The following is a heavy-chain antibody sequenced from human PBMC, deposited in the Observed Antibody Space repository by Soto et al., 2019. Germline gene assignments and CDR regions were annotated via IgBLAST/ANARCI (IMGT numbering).Heavy chain of an antibody. CDR3: ASSIAVAGLADY. Sequence: ASVKVSCKASGYTFTSYGISWVRQAPGQGPEWMGWISAYNGNTNYAQKLQGRVTMTTDTSTSTAYMELRSLRSDDTAVYYCASSIAVAGLADYWGQGTLVNVSS. J-gene: IGHJ4*02. D-gene: IGHD6-19*01. CDR1: GYTFTSYG. V-gene: IGHV1-18*01. CDR2: ISAYNGNT.